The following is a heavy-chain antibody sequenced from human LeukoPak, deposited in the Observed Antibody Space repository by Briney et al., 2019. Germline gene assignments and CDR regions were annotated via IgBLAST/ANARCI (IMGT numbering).Heavy chain of an antibody. CDR3: ARDNTAGGPFAY. D-gene: IGHD5-18*01. V-gene: IGHV1-2*02. J-gene: IGHJ4*02. CDR2: INPNSGGT. CDR1: GYTFTGYY. Sequence: ASVKVSCKASGYTFTGYYMHWVRQAPGQGLEWMGWINPNSGGTNYAQKFQGRVTMTRDTSISTAYTELSRLRSDDTAVYYCARDNTAGGPFAYWGEGTLVTVSS.